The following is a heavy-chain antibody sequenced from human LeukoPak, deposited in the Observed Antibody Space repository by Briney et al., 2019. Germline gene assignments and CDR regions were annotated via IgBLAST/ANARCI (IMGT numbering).Heavy chain of an antibody. J-gene: IGHJ3*01. Sequence: PSETLSLTXTVSGGSINSDNSYWSWIRQPAGKGLEWIGRIYAIGSANYNPSLKSRVTISVDTSKNQFSLKLRSVTAADTAVYYCARGVHRVTRPTTVTTGLDVWGHGTMVTVSS. CDR3: ARGVHRVTRPTTVTTGLDV. CDR1: GGSINSDNSY. D-gene: IGHD4-17*01. V-gene: IGHV4-61*02. CDR2: IYAIGSA.